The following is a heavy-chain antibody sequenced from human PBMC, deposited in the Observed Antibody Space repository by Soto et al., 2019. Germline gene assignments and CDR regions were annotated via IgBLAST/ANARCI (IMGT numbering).Heavy chain of an antibody. CDR2: IYYSGST. Sequence: SETLSLTCPVSGGYVISGSYYWSWIRQPPGKGLEWIGYIYYSGSTNYNPSLKSRVTISVDTSKNQFSLKLSSVTAADTAVYYCARSLLWFGEFESHDAFDIWGQGTMVTVSS. J-gene: IGHJ3*02. V-gene: IGHV4-61*01. CDR1: GGYVISGSYY. CDR3: ARSLLWFGEFESHDAFDI. D-gene: IGHD3-10*01.